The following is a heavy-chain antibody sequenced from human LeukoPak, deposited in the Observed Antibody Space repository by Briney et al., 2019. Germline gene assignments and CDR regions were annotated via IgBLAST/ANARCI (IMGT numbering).Heavy chain of an antibody. D-gene: IGHD3-3*01. Sequence: SETPSLTCTVSGGSISSYYWSWIRQPPGKGLEWIGYIYYSGSTNYNPSLKSRVTISVDTSKNQFSLKLSSVTAADTAVYYCARGSGSSWFDPWGQGTLVTVSS. CDR2: IYYSGST. CDR1: GGSISSYY. V-gene: IGHV4-59*01. CDR3: ARGSGSSWFDP. J-gene: IGHJ5*02.